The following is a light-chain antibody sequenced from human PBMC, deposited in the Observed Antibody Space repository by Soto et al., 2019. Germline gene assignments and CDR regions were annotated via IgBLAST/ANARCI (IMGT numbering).Light chain of an antibody. Sequence: DIVMTQSPDSLSLSPGERATLSCRASQIVSSSYLAWYQQKPGQAPRLLIYDASNRATGFPARFSGSGSGTDFTLTISSLEPEDFAVYYCQQRSDWPITFGQGTRLEIK. J-gene: IGKJ5*01. CDR3: QQRSDWPIT. CDR1: QIVSSSY. CDR2: DAS. V-gene: IGKV3D-20*02.